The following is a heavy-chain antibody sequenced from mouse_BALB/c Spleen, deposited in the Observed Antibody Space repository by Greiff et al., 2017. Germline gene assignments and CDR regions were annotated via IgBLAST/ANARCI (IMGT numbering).Heavy chain of an antibody. V-gene: IGHV1-54*01. D-gene: IGHD2-4*01. CDR2: INPGSGGT. CDR3: TMIRGYFDV. Sequence: QVHVKQSGAELVRPGTSVKVSCKASGYAFTNYLIEWVKQRPGQGLEWIGVINPGSGGTNYNEKFKGKATLTADKSSSTAYMQLSSLTSDDSAVYFCTMIRGYFDVWGAGTTVTVSS. CDR1: GYAFTNYL. J-gene: IGHJ1*01.